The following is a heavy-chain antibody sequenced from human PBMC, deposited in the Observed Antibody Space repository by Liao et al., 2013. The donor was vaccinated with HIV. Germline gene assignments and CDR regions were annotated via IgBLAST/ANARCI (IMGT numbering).Heavy chain of an antibody. V-gene: IGHV4-59*01. CDR3: ARILRPDIAVALDY. Sequence: QVQLQESGPGLVKPSETLSLTCTVSGGSISPYYWSWIRQPPGKGLEWIGFIYYTGSTNYNPSFNSRVTISLDTSKNRFSLKLTSLTAADAAVYYCARILRPDIAVALDYWGQGILVTVSS. CDR2: IYYTGST. D-gene: IGHD6-19*01. J-gene: IGHJ4*02. CDR1: GGSISPYY.